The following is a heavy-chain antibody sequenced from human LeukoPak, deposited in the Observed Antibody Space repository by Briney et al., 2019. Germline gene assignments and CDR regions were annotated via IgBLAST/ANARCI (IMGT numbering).Heavy chain of an antibody. Sequence: PSETLSLTCAVYGGSFSGYYWSWIRQPPGKGLEWIGEINHSGSTNYNPSLKSRVTISVDTSKNQFSLKLSSVTAADTAVYYCARQGPRVLRITMVRAYDYWGQGTLVTVSS. J-gene: IGHJ4*02. D-gene: IGHD3-10*01. V-gene: IGHV4-34*01. CDR1: GGSFSGYY. CDR3: ARQGPRVLRITMVRAYDY. CDR2: INHSGST.